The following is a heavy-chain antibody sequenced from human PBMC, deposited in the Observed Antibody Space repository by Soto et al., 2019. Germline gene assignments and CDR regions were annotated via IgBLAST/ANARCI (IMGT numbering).Heavy chain of an antibody. V-gene: IGHV3-15*07. J-gene: IGHJ4*02. Sequence: EVQLVESGGGLVKPGESLRLSCAASGFTFTNAWMNWVRQAPGKGLEWVGRIRRKPDGGTPDYAAPVKGRFTISRDDSKNTLYVQMNSLTTEDAVIYYCTREKGYWGQGTLVTVSS. CDR1: GFTFTNAW. CDR3: TREKGY. CDR2: IRRKPDGGTP.